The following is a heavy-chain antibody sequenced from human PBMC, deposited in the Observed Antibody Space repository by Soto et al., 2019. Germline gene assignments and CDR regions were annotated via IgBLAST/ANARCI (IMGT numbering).Heavy chain of an antibody. J-gene: IGHJ3*01. CDR3: ARLDRGSFDL. Sequence: EVQLVESGGGLVRPGGSLRLSCAASGFTFSYYWMHWVRQAPGKWLVWVSRIHSDGSSTTYADFVKGRFIISRDNARNTVDLHMNSVRVEYTAVYYCARLDRGSFDLWGQGTVGTVSS. CDR2: IHSDGSST. V-gene: IGHV3-74*01. D-gene: IGHD1-26*01. CDR1: GFTFSYYW.